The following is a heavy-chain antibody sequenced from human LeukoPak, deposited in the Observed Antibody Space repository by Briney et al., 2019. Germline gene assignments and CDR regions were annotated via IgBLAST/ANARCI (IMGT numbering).Heavy chain of an antibody. D-gene: IGHD4-23*01. CDR1: GYTFTSYG. V-gene: IGHV1-18*01. J-gene: IGHJ4*02. CDR3: AKLGGGYGGNSRSKYYFDY. Sequence: ASVKVSCKASGYTFTSYGISWVRQAPGQGLEWMGWISAYNGNTNYAQKLQGRVTMTTDTSTSTAYMELRSLRSDDTAVYYCAKLGGGYGGNSRSKYYFDYRGQGTLVTVSS. CDR2: ISAYNGNT.